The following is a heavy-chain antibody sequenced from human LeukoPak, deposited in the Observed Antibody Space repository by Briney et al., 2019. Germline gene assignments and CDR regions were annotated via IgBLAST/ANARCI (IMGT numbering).Heavy chain of an antibody. V-gene: IGHV3-23*01. CDR3: AKSDYYDSSGYYMYYFDY. CDR1: GFTFSSDA. J-gene: IGHJ4*02. Sequence: GGSLRLSCVASGFTFSSDAMGWVRQGPGKGLEWVSTISDSGGSTYYADSVKGRFTISRDNAKNSLYLQMNSLRAEDTAVYYCAKSDYYDSSGYYMYYFDYWGQGTLVTVSS. D-gene: IGHD3-22*01. CDR2: ISDSGGST.